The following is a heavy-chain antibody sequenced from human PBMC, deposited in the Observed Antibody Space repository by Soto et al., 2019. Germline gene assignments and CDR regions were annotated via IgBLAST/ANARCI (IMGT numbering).Heavy chain of an antibody. V-gene: IGHV1-18*04. Sequence: ASVKVSYKASGYTFTSYGISWVRQAPGQGLEWMGWISAYNGNTNYAQKLQGRVTMTTDTSTSTAYMELRSLRSDDTAVYYCARPHSGSYPGLIDYWGQGTLVTVSS. CDR2: ISAYNGNT. J-gene: IGHJ4*02. D-gene: IGHD1-26*01. CDR3: ARPHSGSYPGLIDY. CDR1: GYTFTSYG.